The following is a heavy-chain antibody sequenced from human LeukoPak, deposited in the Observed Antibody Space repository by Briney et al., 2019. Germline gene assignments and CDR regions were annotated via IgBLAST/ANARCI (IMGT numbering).Heavy chain of an antibody. CDR3: ASSVSYGYFDY. CDR1: GDSISLSFYY. D-gene: IGHD5-18*01. CDR2: IYYSGST. V-gene: IGHV4-61*05. J-gene: IGHJ4*02. Sequence: SETLSLTCSVSGDSISLSFYYWGWIRQPPGKGLEWIGYIYYSGSTNYNPSLKSRVTISVDTSKNQFSLKLSSVTAADTAVYYCASSVSYGYFDYWGQGTLVTVSS.